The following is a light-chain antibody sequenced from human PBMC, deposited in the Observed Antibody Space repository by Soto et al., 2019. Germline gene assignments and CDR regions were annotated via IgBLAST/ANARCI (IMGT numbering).Light chain of an antibody. CDR2: GAS. CDR3: QQHGSSPQT. V-gene: IGKV3-20*01. J-gene: IGKJ1*01. Sequence: EIVVPHSPGTLSLSPGERATLSCRASQSVSSSYLAWYQQKPGQAPRLLIYGASSRATGIPDRFSGSGSGTDFTLTISRLEPEDFAVYYCQQHGSSPQTFGQGTKV. CDR1: QSVSSSY.